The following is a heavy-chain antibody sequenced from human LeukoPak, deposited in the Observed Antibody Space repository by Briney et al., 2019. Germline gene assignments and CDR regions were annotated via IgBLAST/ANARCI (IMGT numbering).Heavy chain of an antibody. V-gene: IGHV3-23*01. CDR2: ISGSGGST. Sequence: GGSLRLSCAASGFTFSSYAMSWVRQASGKGLERVSAISGSGGSTYYADSVKGRFTISRDNSKSTLYLQMNSLRAEDTAVYYCAKDSKGSPIIDTALDYWGQGTLVTVSS. CDR1: GFTFSSYA. CDR3: AKDSKGSPIIDTALDY. J-gene: IGHJ4*02. D-gene: IGHD5-18*01.